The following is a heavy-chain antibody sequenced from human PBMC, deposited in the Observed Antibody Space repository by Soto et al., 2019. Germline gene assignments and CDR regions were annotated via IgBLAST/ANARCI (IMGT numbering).Heavy chain of an antibody. CDR3: ARDRSNSPDLFDS. Sequence: QVQLQEPGPGLVNPSQTLSLPCRVSVGSFNSDKYYWGWIRRPPGGGLEWIGHAYYTGSTSYSPSLKSRLTISVDTSKNQFSLRLNSVSAADTAVYYCARDRSNSPDLFDSWGQGTLVTVSS. CDR1: VGSFNSDKYY. D-gene: IGHD1-1*01. CDR2: AYYTGST. J-gene: IGHJ4*02. V-gene: IGHV4-30-4*01.